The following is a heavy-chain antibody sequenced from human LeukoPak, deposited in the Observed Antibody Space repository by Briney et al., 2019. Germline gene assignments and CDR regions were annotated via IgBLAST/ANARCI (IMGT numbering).Heavy chain of an antibody. Sequence: PGGSLRLSCAASGFTFSSYAMSWVRQAPGKGPEWVSGISGSGGSTYYADSVKGRFTIFRDNSKNTLYLQMNSPRAEDTAVYHCANGWSPDYWGRGTLVTVSS. CDR3: ANGWSPDY. CDR2: ISGSGGST. J-gene: IGHJ4*02. V-gene: IGHV3-23*01. D-gene: IGHD2-15*01. CDR1: GFTFSSYA.